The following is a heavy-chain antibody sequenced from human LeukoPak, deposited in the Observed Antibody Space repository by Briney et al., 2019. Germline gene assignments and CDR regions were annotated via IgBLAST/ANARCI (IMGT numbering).Heavy chain of an antibody. CDR2: IYTSGST. J-gene: IGHJ6*02. D-gene: IGHD2-15*01. Sequence: SETLSLTCTVSGGSISSGSYYWSWIRQPAGKGLEWIGHIYTSGSTNYNPSLKSRATISVDTSKNQFSLKLSSVTAADTAVYYCARVPGYCSGGSYYYYDMDVWGQGTTVTVSS. CDR1: GGSISSGSYY. CDR3: ARVPGYCSGGSYYYYDMDV. V-gene: IGHV4-61*09.